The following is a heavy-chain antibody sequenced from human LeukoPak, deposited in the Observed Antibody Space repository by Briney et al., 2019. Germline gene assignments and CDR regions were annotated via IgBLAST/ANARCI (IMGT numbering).Heavy chain of an antibody. CDR2: INANSGGT. V-gene: IGHV1-2*02. CDR1: VYTFTSYY. J-gene: IGHJ4*02. Sequence: ASVKVSCKASVYTFTSYYVHWVRQAAGQGLEWMGWINANSGGTDSAQKFQGRVTMTRDTSISTAYMELSRLTSDDTAVYYSERGPPQNSGNDYLDYSGQGTLVTVSS. D-gene: IGHD1-26*01. CDR3: ERGPPQNSGNDYLDY.